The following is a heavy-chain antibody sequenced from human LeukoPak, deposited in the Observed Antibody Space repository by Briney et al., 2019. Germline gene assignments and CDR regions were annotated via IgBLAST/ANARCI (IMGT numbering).Heavy chain of an antibody. CDR2: ISYDVNNK. CDR1: GFTFDTYA. Sequence: PGGSLRLSCVASGFTFDTYAMHWVRQAPGKGLEWVAVISYDVNNKYYADSVKGRFTISRDNSKNTLYLQMNSLRAEDTAVYYCARDLTIFGVYYYGMDVWGQGTTVTVSS. D-gene: IGHD3-3*01. CDR3: ARDLTIFGVYYYGMDV. V-gene: IGHV3-30-3*01. J-gene: IGHJ6*02.